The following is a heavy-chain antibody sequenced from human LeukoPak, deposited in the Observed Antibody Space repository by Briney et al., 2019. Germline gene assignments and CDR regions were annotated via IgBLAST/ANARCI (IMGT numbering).Heavy chain of an antibody. CDR3: ARLTRLSTSPDRYYLDY. CDR1: GDSISSYY. D-gene: IGHD6-6*01. Sequence: PSETLSLTCTVSGDSISSYYWSWIRRPPGKGLEWIGYIYTSGGTNYIPSLRGRVTISIDTSKNQFSLKLSSVTAADSAVYYCARLTRLSTSPDRYYLDYWGQGTLVNVSS. V-gene: IGHV4-4*09. J-gene: IGHJ4*02. CDR2: IYTSGGT.